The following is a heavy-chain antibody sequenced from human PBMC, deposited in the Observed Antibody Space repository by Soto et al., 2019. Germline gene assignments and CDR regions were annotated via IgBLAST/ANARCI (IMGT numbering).Heavy chain of an antibody. Sequence: GASVKVSCKASGYTFTSYAMHWVRQAPGQRLEWMGWINAGNGNTKYSQKFQGRVTITRDTSASTAYMELSSLRSEDTAAYYCASSRITMVPYGMDVWGQGTTVTVSS. CDR1: GYTFTSYA. J-gene: IGHJ6*02. CDR2: INAGNGNT. D-gene: IGHD3-10*01. V-gene: IGHV1-3*01. CDR3: ASSRITMVPYGMDV.